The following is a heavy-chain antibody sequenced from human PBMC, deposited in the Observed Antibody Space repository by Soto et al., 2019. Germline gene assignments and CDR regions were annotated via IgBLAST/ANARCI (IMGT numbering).Heavy chain of an antibody. Sequence: EVQLLESGGGLVQPGGSLRLSCAASGFTFSSYAMSWVRQAPGKGLEWVSSISGSGGSTYYADSVKGRFTISRDNSMNKLYLQMNSLRAEDTAVYYCAKFVTPAAIGHGMDVWGQGTAVTVSS. CDR2: ISGSGGST. CDR3: AKFVTPAAIGHGMDV. V-gene: IGHV3-23*01. CDR1: GFTFSSYA. J-gene: IGHJ6*02. D-gene: IGHD2-2*02.